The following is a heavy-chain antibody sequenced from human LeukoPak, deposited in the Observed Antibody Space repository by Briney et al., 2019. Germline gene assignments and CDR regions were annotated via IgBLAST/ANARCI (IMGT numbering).Heavy chain of an antibody. CDR2: IYYSGST. CDR1: GGSISSYY. V-gene: IGHV4-59*12. CDR3: ARTFLEWSSWFDP. Sequence: PSETLSLTCTVSGGSISSYYWSWIRQPPGKGLEWIGYIYYSGSTNYNPSLKSRVTISADTSKNQFSLKLSSVTAADTAVYYCARTFLEWSSWFDPWGQGTLVTVSS. D-gene: IGHD3-3*02. J-gene: IGHJ5*02.